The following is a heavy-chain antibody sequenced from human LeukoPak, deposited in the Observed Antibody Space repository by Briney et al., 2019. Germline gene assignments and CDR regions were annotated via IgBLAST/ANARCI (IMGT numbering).Heavy chain of an antibody. CDR3: ASPWGRWFGELIWYFDL. Sequence: ASVKVSCKASGYTFTAYYIHWVRQAPGQGLEWMGWINPNSGGTNYEQRFQGRVTMTRDTSITTAYMELSKLRSDDTAVYYCASPWGRWFGELIWYFDLWGRGTLVTVSS. CDR2: INPNSGGT. J-gene: IGHJ2*01. CDR1: GYTFTAYY. V-gene: IGHV1-2*02. D-gene: IGHD3-10*01.